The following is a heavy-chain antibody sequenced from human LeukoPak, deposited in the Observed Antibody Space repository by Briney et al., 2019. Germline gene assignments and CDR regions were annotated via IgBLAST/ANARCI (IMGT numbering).Heavy chain of an antibody. Sequence: GGSLRLSCAASRFSFSNYWMHWVRQAPGKGLVWVSRINSDGINTSYADSVKGRFTISRDNAKNTLNLQINSLRAEDTAVYYCARDLGQYYDTSDNWFDPWGQGTLVTVSS. CDR2: INSDGINT. J-gene: IGHJ5*02. CDR3: ARDLGQYYDTSDNWFDP. D-gene: IGHD3-22*01. V-gene: IGHV3-74*01. CDR1: RFSFSNYW.